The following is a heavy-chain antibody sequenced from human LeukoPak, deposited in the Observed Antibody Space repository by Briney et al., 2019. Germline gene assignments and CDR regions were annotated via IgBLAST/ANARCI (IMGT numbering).Heavy chain of an antibody. V-gene: IGHV3-9*01. J-gene: IGHJ4*02. CDR1: GFTFDDYA. D-gene: IGHD4-11*01. Sequence: GGSLRLSCAASGFTFDDYAMHWVRQAPGKGLEWVSGISWNSGSIGYADSVKGRFTISRDNAKNSLYLQMNSLRAEDTALYYCAKVRGDYSDYSFDYWGQGTLVTVSS. CDR2: ISWNSGSI. CDR3: AKVRGDYSDYSFDY.